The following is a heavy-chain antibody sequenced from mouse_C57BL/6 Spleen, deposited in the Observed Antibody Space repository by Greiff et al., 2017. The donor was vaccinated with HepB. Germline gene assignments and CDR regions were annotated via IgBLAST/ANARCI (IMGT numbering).Heavy chain of an antibody. CDR1: GYTFTSYW. CDR3: ASEGGIFDY. CDR2: INPSSGYT. V-gene: IGHV1-7*01. Sequence: VQLQQSGAELAKPGASVKLSCKASGYTFTSYWMHWVKQRPGQGLEWIGYINPSSGYTKYNQKFKDKATLTADKSSRTAYMQLSSLTYESSAVYYCASEGGIFDYWGQGTTLTVSS. J-gene: IGHJ2*01.